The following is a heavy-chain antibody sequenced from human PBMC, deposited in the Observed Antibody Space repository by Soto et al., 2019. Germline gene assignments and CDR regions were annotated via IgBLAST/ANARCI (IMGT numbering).Heavy chain of an antibody. Sequence: EVQLVESGGGLVQPGRSLRLSCAASGFTFDDYAMHWVRQAPGKGLEWVSGISRNSGSIGYADSVKGRFTISRDNAKNDLYLQMSSLRAEDTALYYCANGRRLHILWNFEYWGQGTLVTGSS. CDR3: ANGRRLHILWNFEY. V-gene: IGHV3-9*01. D-gene: IGHD2-21*01. J-gene: IGHJ4*02. CDR2: ISRNSGSI. CDR1: GFTFDDYA.